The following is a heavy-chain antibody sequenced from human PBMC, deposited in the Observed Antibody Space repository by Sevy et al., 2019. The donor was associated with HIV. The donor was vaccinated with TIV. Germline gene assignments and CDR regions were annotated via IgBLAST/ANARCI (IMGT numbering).Heavy chain of an antibody. CDR1: GGSISSYY. D-gene: IGHD6-19*01. Sequence: SETLSLTCTVSGGSISSYYWSWIRQPAGKVLEWIGRIYTSGSTNYNPSLKSRVTMSVDTSKNQFSLKLSSVTAADTAVYYCARDKGYSSGWYGDAFDIWGQGTMVTVSS. CDR3: ARDKGYSSGWYGDAFDI. CDR2: IYTSGST. V-gene: IGHV4-4*07. J-gene: IGHJ3*02.